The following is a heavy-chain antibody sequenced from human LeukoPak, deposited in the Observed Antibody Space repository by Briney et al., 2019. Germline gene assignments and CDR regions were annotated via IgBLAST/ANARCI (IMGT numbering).Heavy chain of an antibody. V-gene: IGHV3-30*04. CDR2: ISYDGSNK. Sequence: GGSLRLSCAASGFTFSSYAMHWVRQAPGKGLEWVAVISYDGSNKYYADSVKGRFTISRDNSKNTLYLQMNSLRAEDTAVYYCARGPAVWYSSSSAFDYWGQGTLVTVSS. CDR1: GFTFSSYA. CDR3: ARGPAVWYSSSSAFDY. D-gene: IGHD6-6*01. J-gene: IGHJ4*02.